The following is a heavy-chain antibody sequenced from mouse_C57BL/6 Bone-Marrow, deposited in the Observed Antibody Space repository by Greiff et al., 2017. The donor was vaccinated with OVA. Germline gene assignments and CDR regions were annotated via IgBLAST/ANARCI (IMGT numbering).Heavy chain of an antibody. J-gene: IGHJ4*01. CDR1: GFTFSSYG. Sequence: EVKLMESGGDLVKPGGSLKLSCAASGFTFSSYGMSWVRQTPDKRLEWVATISSGGSYTYYPDSVKGRFTISRDNAKNTLYLQMSSLKSEDTAMYYCARDKGYWGQGTSVTVSS. D-gene: IGHD1-3*01. CDR3: ARDKGY. V-gene: IGHV5-6*01. CDR2: ISSGGSYT.